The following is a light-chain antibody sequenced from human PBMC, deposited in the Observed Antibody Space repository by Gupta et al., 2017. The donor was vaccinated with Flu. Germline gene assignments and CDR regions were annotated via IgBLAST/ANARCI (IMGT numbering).Light chain of an antibody. CDR1: SSDVGVYNY. Sequence: QSALTQPASVSGSPGQSITISCTGTSSDVGVYNYVSWYQKHPGKALKLMSYEVSNRPSGVSKRFSGSKSGNTDYLTISGLQAEDEADDYCNSYPSSSTRFGGGTKLTVL. J-gene: IGLJ2*01. CDR2: EVS. CDR3: NSYPSSSTR. V-gene: IGLV2-14*01.